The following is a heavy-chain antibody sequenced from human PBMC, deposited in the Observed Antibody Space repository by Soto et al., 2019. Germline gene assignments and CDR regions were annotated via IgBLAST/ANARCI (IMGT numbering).Heavy chain of an antibody. D-gene: IGHD3-10*01. CDR1: GFTFRNYY. V-gene: IGHV3-11*01. CDR3: ALDKYTNYLNYFDL. J-gene: IGHJ5*02. CDR2: ITSSGGST. Sequence: QVQLVESGGGLVKPGGSLRLSCAASGFTFRNYYMTWMRQTPGKGLEWISTITSSGGSTYYAASVKGRVTLSRDNANNSLYLQMTGLRAEDTALYYCALDKYTNYLNYFDLWGQGTLVTVSS.